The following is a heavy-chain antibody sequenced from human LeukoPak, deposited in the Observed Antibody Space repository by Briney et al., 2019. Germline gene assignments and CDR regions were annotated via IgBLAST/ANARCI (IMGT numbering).Heavy chain of an antibody. D-gene: IGHD6-6*01. V-gene: IGHV3-74*01. J-gene: IGHJ3*02. CDR2: ISTDGSST. CDR1: GFTFSSYW. CDR3: VREYSSSSGRAFDI. Sequence: PGGSLRLSCAASGFTFSSYWVHWVHQAPGKGLVWVSRISTDGSSTNSADSVKGRLTISRDNAKNTLYLQMNSLRAEDTAVYYCVREYSSSSGRAFDIWGQGTMVTVSP.